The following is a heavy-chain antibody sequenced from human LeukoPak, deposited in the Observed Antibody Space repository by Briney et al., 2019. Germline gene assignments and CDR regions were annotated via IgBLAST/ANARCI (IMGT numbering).Heavy chain of an antibody. CDR2: IYHSGKT. CDR3: ARRKVYYYYYMDV. Sequence: KASETLSLTCTVSGYSISSGYYWGWIRQPPGKGLEWIGSIYHSGKTYYNPSLKSRVTISVDTSKNQFSLKLSSVTAADTAVYYCARRKVYYYYYMDVWGKGTTVTISS. J-gene: IGHJ6*03. V-gene: IGHV4-38-2*02. CDR1: GYSISSGYY.